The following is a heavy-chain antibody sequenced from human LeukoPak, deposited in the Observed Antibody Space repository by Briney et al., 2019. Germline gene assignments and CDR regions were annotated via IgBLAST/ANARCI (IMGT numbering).Heavy chain of an antibody. CDR1: GDSISSGDYY. CDR2: ISSSGST. V-gene: IGHV4-61*02. Sequence: SETLSLTCTVSGDSISSGDYYWSWIRQPAGKGLEWIGRISSSGSTNYNPSLKSRVTISVDTSKNQFSLKLSSVTAADTAVYYCARGSYYYDSSGFRPYYFGYWGQGTLVTVSS. J-gene: IGHJ4*02. CDR3: ARGSYYYDSSGFRPYYFGY. D-gene: IGHD3-22*01.